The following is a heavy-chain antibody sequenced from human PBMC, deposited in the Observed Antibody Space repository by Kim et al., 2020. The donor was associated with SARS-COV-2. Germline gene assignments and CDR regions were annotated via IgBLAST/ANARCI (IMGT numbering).Heavy chain of an antibody. J-gene: IGHJ3*02. CDR1: GFTFSSFA. Sequence: GGSLRLSCAASGFTFSSFAMNWVRQAPGKGLEWVSGISGSGGSTYYADSVKGRFTFSRDNAKNTLYLQMNSLRAEDTAVYYCAKDFYFDHSCAGAFDMWG. D-gene: IGHD3-10*02. CDR3: AKDFYFDHSCAGAFDM. CDR2: ISGSGGST. V-gene: IGHV3-23*01.